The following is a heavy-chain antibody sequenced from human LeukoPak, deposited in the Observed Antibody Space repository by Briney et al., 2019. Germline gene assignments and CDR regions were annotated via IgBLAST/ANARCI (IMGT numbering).Heavy chain of an antibody. D-gene: IGHD3-3*01. CDR1: GYTFNSYD. CDR3: ARVLRYDFWSAYYFDY. CDR2: ISTYNGNT. Sequence: ASVKVSCKASGYTFNSYDISWVRQAPGQGLEWMAWISTYNGNTNYALKVQGRAAMTTDTSTSTAYMELRSLRSDDTAVYYCARVLRYDFWSAYYFDYWGQGTLVTVSS. J-gene: IGHJ4*02. V-gene: IGHV1-18*01.